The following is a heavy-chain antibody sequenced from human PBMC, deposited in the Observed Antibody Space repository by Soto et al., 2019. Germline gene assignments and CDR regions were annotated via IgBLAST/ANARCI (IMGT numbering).Heavy chain of an antibody. CDR3: ARHVESTAATDX. Sequence: PSETLSLTCTVSGGSINTTGYYWNWIRQHPGKGLEWIGNIYHRGTTYYHPSLKSRVSLSVDTSNNQFSLRLTSVTAADTAVYFCARHVESTAATDXWGQGTLVTV. CDR2: IYHRGTT. V-gene: IGHV4-31*03. D-gene: IGHD4-17*01. CDR1: GGSINTTGYY. J-gene: IGHJ5*02.